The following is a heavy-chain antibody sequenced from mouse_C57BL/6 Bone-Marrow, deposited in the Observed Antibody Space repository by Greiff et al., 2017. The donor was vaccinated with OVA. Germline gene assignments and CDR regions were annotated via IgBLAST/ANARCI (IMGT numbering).Heavy chain of an antibody. Sequence: EVKLMESGGGLVQPGGSLSLSCAASGFTFTDYYMSWVRQPPGKALEWLGFIRNKANGYTTEYSASVKGRFTISRDNSQSILYLQMNALRAEDSATYYCARSSGYRFDYWGQGTTLTVSS. D-gene: IGHD1-3*01. CDR2: IRNKANGYTT. J-gene: IGHJ2*01. CDR1: GFTFTDYY. CDR3: ARSSGYRFDY. V-gene: IGHV7-3*01.